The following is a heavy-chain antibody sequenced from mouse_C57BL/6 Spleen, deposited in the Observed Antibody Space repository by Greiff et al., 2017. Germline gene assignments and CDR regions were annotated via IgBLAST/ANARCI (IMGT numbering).Heavy chain of an antibody. V-gene: IGHV1-54*01. CDR1: GYAFTNYL. Sequence: QVQLKESGAELVRPGTSVKVSCKASGYAFTNYLIEWVKQRPGQGLEWIGVINPGSGGTNYNEKFKGKATLTADKSSSTAYMQLSSLTSEDSAVYFCARTYYSGFAYWGQGTLVTVSA. CDR3: ARTYYSGFAY. CDR2: INPGSGGT. J-gene: IGHJ3*01. D-gene: IGHD2-12*01.